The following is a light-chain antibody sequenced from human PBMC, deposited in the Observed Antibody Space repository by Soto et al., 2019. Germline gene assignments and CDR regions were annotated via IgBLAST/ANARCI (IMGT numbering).Light chain of an antibody. CDR1: SSDVGGYNY. Sequence: QSALTQPASVSGSPGQSITISCTGTSSDVGGYNYVSWYQQHPGKAPKLMIYDVSNRPSWVSNRFSGSKSGNTASLTISGLQAEDEADYYCSSYTSISTLYVFGTGTKLTVL. J-gene: IGLJ1*01. V-gene: IGLV2-14*01. CDR3: SSYTSISTLYV. CDR2: DVS.